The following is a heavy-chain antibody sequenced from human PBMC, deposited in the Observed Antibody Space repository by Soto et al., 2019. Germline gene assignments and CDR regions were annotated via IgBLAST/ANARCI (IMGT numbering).Heavy chain of an antibody. CDR2: IIPIFGTA. J-gene: IGHJ6*02. CDR1: GGTFSSYA. D-gene: IGHD3-10*01. Sequence: SVKVSCKASGGTFSSYAISWVRQAPGQGLEWMGGIIPIFGTANYAQKFQGRVTITADESTSTAYMELSSLRSEDTAVYYCAKRPPYGRADFYYYGMDVWGQGTTVTVSS. CDR3: AKRPPYGRADFYYYGMDV. V-gene: IGHV1-69*13.